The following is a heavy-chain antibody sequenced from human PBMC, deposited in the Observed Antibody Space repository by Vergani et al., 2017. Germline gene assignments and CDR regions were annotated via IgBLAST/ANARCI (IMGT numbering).Heavy chain of an antibody. CDR2: VYWNDDE. CDR1: GFSFTTGGEG. CDR3: VHRLGYFDWDGAFDV. J-gene: IGHJ3*01. D-gene: IGHD3-9*01. Sequence: QITLRESGPTLVKPTQTLTLTCTFPGFSFTTGGEGVGWIRQPPGRALEWLAFVYWNDDERYSPSLKSRVTITKDTSKNEVILTMATMDPVDTATYYCVHRLGYFDWDGAFDVWGPGTMVTVSS. V-gene: IGHV2-5*01.